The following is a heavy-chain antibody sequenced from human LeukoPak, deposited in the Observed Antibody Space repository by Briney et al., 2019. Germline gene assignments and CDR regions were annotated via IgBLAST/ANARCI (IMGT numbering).Heavy chain of an antibody. CDR3: ARVLGYCRGGSCYAFDY. V-gene: IGHV1-69*02. Sequence: SVKVSCKASGGTFSSYTISWVRQAPGQGLEWMGRIIPILGIANYAQKLQGRVTITADKSTSTAYMELSSLISEDTAVYYCARVLGYCRGGSCYAFDYWGQGTLVTVSS. J-gene: IGHJ4*02. D-gene: IGHD2-15*01. CDR2: IIPILGIA. CDR1: GGTFSSYT.